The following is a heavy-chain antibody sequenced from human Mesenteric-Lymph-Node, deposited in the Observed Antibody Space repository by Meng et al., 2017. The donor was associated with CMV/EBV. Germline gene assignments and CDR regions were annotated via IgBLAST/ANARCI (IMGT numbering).Heavy chain of an antibody. Sequence: GESLKISCAASGFTFSGSAMSWVRQAPGKGLEWVANIKQDGSEKYYVDSVKGRFTISRDNAKNSLYLQMNSLRAEDTAVYYCARDRPIFGVTNYGMDVWGQGTTVTV. CDR1: GFTFSGSA. V-gene: IGHV3-7*01. CDR2: IKQDGSEK. J-gene: IGHJ6*02. D-gene: IGHD3-3*01. CDR3: ARDRPIFGVTNYGMDV.